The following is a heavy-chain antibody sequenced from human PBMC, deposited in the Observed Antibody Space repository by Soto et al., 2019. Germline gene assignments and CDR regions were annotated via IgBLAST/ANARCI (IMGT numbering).Heavy chain of an antibody. J-gene: IGHJ1*01. CDR2: IYYSGST. D-gene: IGHD3-22*01. CDR1: GGSISSGGYY. Sequence: PSETLSLTCTVSGGSISSGGYYWSWIRQHPGKGLEWIGYIYYSGSTYYNPSLKSRVTISVDTSKNQFSLKLSSVTAADTAVYYCARMGALYYDSSGYIKYFQHWGQGTLVTVSS. V-gene: IGHV4-31*03. CDR3: ARMGALYYDSSGYIKYFQH.